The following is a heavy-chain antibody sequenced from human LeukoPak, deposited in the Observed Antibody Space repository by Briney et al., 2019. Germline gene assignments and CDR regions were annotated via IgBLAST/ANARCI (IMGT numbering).Heavy chain of an antibody. D-gene: IGHD4/OR15-4a*01. CDR3: ATLTTHAFDI. V-gene: IGHV3-21*01. CDR1: GFTFSSYS. CDR2: ISSSSSYI. J-gene: IGHJ3*02. Sequence: GGSLRLSCAASGFTFSSYSMNWVRQAPGKGLEWVSSISSSSSYIYYADSVKGRFTISRGNAKNSLYLQMNTLRAEDTAVYYCATLTTHAFDIWGQGTMVTVSS.